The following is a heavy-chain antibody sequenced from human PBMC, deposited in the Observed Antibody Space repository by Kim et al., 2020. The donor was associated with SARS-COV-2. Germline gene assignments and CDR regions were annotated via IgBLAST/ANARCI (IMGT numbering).Heavy chain of an antibody. V-gene: IGHV4-39*02. D-gene: IGHD5-12*01. Sequence: SETLSLTCTVSGGSISSSTDYWAWIRQPPGKGLECIGSIYYSGNTYSNPSLKSRVTISVDTSKNHFSLKRSSVTAADTAVYYCAKTGRWSGYDQGFYDYWGQGTLVTVSS. CDR3: AKTGRWSGYDQGFYDY. CDR2: IYYSGNT. CDR1: GGSISSSTDY. J-gene: IGHJ4*02.